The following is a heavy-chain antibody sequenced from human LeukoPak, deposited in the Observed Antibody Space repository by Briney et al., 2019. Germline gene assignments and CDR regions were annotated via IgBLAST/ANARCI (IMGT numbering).Heavy chain of an antibody. CDR2: VYTSGGT. D-gene: IGHD3-9*01. Sequence: SESLSLTCTVSGGSIRSYSWSWVRQSPGKGLEWVWGVYTSGGTNYNPSPESRVTMSVHRYKNPFSLQLSCVTAAHTAVYYCATESDWAPSEYWGQGTLVSV. J-gene: IGHJ4*02. CDR1: GGSIRSYS. V-gene: IGHV4-4*07. CDR3: ATESDWAPSEY.